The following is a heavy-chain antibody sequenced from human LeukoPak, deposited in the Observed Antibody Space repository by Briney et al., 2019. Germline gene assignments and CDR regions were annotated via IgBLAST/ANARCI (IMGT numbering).Heavy chain of an antibody. Sequence: SETLSLTCTVSGGSISSYYWSWIQQPPGKGLEWIGYIYTSGSTNYNPSLKSRVTISVDTSKNQFSLKLSSVTAADTAVYYCARLGVAGTTFGAFDIWGQGTMVTVSS. CDR3: ARLGVAGTTFGAFDI. D-gene: IGHD1-1*01. CDR1: GGSISSYY. CDR2: IYTSGST. J-gene: IGHJ3*02. V-gene: IGHV4-4*09.